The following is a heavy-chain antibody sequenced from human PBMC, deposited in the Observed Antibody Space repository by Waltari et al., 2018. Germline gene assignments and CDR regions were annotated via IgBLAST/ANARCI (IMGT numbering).Heavy chain of an antibody. CDR1: GFTFSSYA. CDR2: ISYDGSNK. Sequence: QVQLVESGGGVVQPGRSLRLSCAASGFTFSSYAMHWVRQAPGKGLEWVAVISYDGSNKYYADSVKGRFTSSRDNSKNTLYLQMNSLRAEDTAVYYCARGYMVQGVIPSDYWGQGTLVTVSS. D-gene: IGHD3-10*01. CDR3: ARGYMVQGVIPSDY. V-gene: IGHV3-30-3*01. J-gene: IGHJ4*02.